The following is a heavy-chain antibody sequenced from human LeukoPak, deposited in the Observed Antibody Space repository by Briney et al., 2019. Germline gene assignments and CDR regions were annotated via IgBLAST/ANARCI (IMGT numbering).Heavy chain of an antibody. V-gene: IGHV4-34*01. Sequence: PSETLSLTCAVYGGSFSGYYWSWIRQPPGKGLEWIGEINHSGSTNYNPSLKSRVTISEETSKNQFSLKLNSVTAADTAIYYCAREISPADSSSAFDYWGQGTLVTVSS. D-gene: IGHD6-6*01. CDR3: AREISPADSSSAFDY. J-gene: IGHJ4*02. CDR2: INHSGST. CDR1: GGSFSGYY.